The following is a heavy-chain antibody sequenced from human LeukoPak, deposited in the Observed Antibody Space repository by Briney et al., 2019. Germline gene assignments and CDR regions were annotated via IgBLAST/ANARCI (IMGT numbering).Heavy chain of an antibody. D-gene: IGHD3-10*01. Sequence: SETLSLTCTVSGYSFSSIYYWGWIRQPPGKGLEWIGTIYHSGSTYYNPSLKSRVTISDTSKNQFSLRLTSVTAADTAVYYCARGRATSGSNIPWDYWGQGTLLTVSS. CDR2: IYHSGST. CDR1: GYSFSSIYY. CDR3: ARGRATSGSNIPWDY. J-gene: IGHJ4*02. V-gene: IGHV4-38-2*02.